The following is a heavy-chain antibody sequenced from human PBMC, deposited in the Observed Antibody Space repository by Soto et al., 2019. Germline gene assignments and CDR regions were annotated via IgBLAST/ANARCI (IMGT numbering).Heavy chain of an antibody. CDR2: IYYSGST. CDR3: ARGVLYSSSDPFDY. Sequence: SETLSLTCAVYGGSFSGYSWTWIRQPPGKGLEWIGSIYYSGSTYYNPSLKSRVTISVDTSKNQFSLKLSSVTAADTAVYYRARGVLYSSSDPFDYWGQGTLVTVS. J-gene: IGHJ4*02. CDR1: GGSFSGYS. V-gene: IGHV4-34*01. D-gene: IGHD6-13*01.